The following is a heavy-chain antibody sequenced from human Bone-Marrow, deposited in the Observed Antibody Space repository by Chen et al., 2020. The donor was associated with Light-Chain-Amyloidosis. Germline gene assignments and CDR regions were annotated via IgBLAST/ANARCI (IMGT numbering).Heavy chain of an antibody. CDR2: INHSGSA. D-gene: IGHD5-12*01. V-gene: IGHV4-34*01. Sequence: QVELQQWGAGLLKPSEKLSLTCGIHNGAFGNDYWTWIRQPPGKGLQWIAEINHSGSANYNSSLKSRTTISVDKSKNQFSLRMISVTAADTAVYYCARYEPHFSDSIISGYTAWGQGTSVTVSS. CDR1: NGAFGNDY. CDR3: ARYEPHFSDSIISGYTA. J-gene: IGHJ5*02.